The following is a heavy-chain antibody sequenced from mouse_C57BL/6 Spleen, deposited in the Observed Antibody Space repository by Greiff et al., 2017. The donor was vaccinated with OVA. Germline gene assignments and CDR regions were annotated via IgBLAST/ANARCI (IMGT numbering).Heavy chain of an antibody. CDR3: ASLYDGTYYYAMDY. V-gene: IGHV1-82*01. J-gene: IGHJ4*01. Sequence: QVQLQQSGPELVKPGASVKISCKASGYAFSSSWMNWVKQRPGKGLEWIGRIYPGDGDTNYNGKFKGKATLTADKSSSTAYMQLSSLTSEDSAVYICASLYDGTYYYAMDYWGQGTSVTVSS. CDR1: GYAFSSSW. CDR2: IYPGDGDT. D-gene: IGHD2-3*01.